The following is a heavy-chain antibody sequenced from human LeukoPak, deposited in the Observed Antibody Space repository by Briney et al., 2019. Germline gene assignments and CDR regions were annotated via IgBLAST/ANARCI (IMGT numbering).Heavy chain of an antibody. J-gene: IGHJ1*01. D-gene: IGHD2-15*01. CDR1: GFTFSSYG. CDR2: IRYDGSNK. Sequence: GGSLRLSCAASGFTFSSYGMHWVRQAPGKGLEWVAFIRYDGSNKYYADSVKGRFTISRDNSKNTLYLQMNSLRAEDTAVYYCAKPRYWELLKGYFQHWGQGTLVTVSS. V-gene: IGHV3-30*02. CDR3: AKPRYWELLKGYFQH.